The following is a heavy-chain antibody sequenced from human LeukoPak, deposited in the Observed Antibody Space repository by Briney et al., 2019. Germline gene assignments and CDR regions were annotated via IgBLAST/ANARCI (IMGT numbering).Heavy chain of an antibody. CDR3: ARGQGSSGWYVRGDNWFDP. Sequence: ASVKVSCKASGGTFSSYAISWVRQAPGQGLEWMGGIFPIFGTANYAQKFQGRVTITADESTSTAYMELSSLRSEDTAVYYCARGQGSSGWYVRGDNWFDPWGQGTLVTVSS. CDR2: IFPIFGTA. D-gene: IGHD6-19*01. V-gene: IGHV1-69*13. J-gene: IGHJ5*02. CDR1: GGTFSSYA.